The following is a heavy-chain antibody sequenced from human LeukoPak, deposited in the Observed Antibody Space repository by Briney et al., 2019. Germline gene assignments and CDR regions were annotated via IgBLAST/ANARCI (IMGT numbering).Heavy chain of an antibody. CDR1: GFTFSTYW. CDR2: IHSDGRST. V-gene: IGHV3-74*01. J-gene: IGHJ4*02. CDR3: ARARPGNTAFDY. Sequence: GGSLRLSCAASGFTFSTYWMHWVRQAPGKGLVWVSRIHSDGRSTSYADSVNGRFTISRDNAKNTLYLQMNSLRAEDTAVYYCARARPGNTAFDYWAQGSLVTFS. D-gene: IGHD5-18*01.